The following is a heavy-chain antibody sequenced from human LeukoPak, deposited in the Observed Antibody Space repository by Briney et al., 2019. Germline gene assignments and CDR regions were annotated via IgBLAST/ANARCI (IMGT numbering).Heavy chain of an antibody. Sequence: GGSLRLSCAASGFTFSSYAMSWVRQAPGKGLEWVSVISGSGGSAYYVDSVKGRFTISRDNSKNTLYLQMNSLRADDTAVYYCARDTESWFDPWGQGTLVTVSS. J-gene: IGHJ5*02. CDR1: GFTFSSYA. V-gene: IGHV3-23*01. CDR3: ARDTESWFDP. D-gene: IGHD4-11*01. CDR2: ISGSGGSA.